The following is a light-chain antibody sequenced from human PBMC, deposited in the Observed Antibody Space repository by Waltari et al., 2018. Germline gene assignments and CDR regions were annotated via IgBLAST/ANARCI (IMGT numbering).Light chain of an antibody. CDR2: VNSDGSH. CDR1: SGHSSNV. V-gene: IGLV4-69*01. Sequence: QLVLTQSPSASASLGASVKLTCTLSSGHSSNVIAWLQQQPEKGPRYLMKVNSDGSHNKGDKIPVRFSGSSSETELNLTISSRQSEDEADYYCQTGGHGTWVFGGGTKLTVL. CDR3: QTGGHGTWV. J-gene: IGLJ3*02.